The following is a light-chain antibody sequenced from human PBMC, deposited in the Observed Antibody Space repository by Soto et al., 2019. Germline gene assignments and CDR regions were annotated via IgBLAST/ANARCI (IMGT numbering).Light chain of an antibody. Sequence: QSVLTQPASVSGSPGQSITISCTGTNTDVGGYKYVSWYQQHPGRAPKLMIYDVSNRPSGVSNRFSGSKSGNTASLTISGLQAEDEADYYCSSDTSSSTLVVFATGTKLTVL. V-gene: IGLV2-14*01. J-gene: IGLJ1*01. CDR3: SSDTSSSTLVV. CDR2: DVS. CDR1: NTDVGGYKY.